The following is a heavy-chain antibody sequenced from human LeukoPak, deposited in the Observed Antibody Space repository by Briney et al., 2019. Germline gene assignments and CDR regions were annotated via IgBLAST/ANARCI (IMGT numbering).Heavy chain of an antibody. CDR2: ISGSGGST. V-gene: IGHV3-23*01. Sequence: GGSLRLSCAASGFTFSSYGMSWVRQAPGKGLEWVSAISGSGGSTYYADSVKGRFTISRDNSKNSLYLQMNSLRAGDTAVYYCARETPDSSGWDWGQGTLVTVSS. CDR3: ARETPDSSGWD. J-gene: IGHJ4*02. CDR1: GFTFSSYG. D-gene: IGHD6-19*01.